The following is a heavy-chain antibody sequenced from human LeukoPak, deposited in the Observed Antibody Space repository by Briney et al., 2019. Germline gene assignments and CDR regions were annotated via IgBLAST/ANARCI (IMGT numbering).Heavy chain of an antibody. CDR3: AKDQHGYDKPIDY. Sequence: GGSLRLSCAASGFSVRTNYMSWVRQAPGKGLEWVSVIYSGGTIRYADSVKGRFTISRDNSKNTLYLQINSLRAEDTAVYFCAKDQHGYDKPIDYWGQGTLVTVSS. CDR2: IYSGGTI. CDR1: GFSVRTNY. D-gene: IGHD5-12*01. V-gene: IGHV3-53*01. J-gene: IGHJ4*02.